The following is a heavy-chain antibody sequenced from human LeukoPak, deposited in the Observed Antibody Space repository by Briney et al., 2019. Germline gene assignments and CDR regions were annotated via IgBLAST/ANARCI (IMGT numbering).Heavy chain of an antibody. J-gene: IGHJ6*03. D-gene: IGHD6-13*01. CDR1: GGSFSGYY. Sequence: SETLSLTCAVYGGSFSGYYWSWIRQPPGKGLEWIGEINHSGSTNYDPSLKSRVTISVDTSKNQFSLKLSSVTAADTAVYYCARVGGIAAAGTSLSNYYYYYYMDVWGKGTTVTVSS. V-gene: IGHV4-34*01. CDR2: INHSGST. CDR3: ARVGGIAAAGTSLSNYYYYYYMDV.